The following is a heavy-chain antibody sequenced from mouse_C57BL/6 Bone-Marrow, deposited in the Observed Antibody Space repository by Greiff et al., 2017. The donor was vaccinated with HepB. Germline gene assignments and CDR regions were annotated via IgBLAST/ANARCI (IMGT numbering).Heavy chain of an antibody. J-gene: IGHJ2*01. CDR2: IYPGNSDT. V-gene: IGHV1-5*01. CDR3: TRPNYYGSREVDY. Sequence: RPGQGLEWIGAIYPGNSDTSYNQKFKGKAKLTAVTSASTAYMELSSLTNEDSAVYYCTRPNYYGSREVDYWGQGTTLTVSS. D-gene: IGHD1-1*01.